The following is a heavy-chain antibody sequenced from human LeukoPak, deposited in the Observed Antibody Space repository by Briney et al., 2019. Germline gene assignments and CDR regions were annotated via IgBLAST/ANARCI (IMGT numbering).Heavy chain of an antibody. Sequence: SETLSLTCTVSGGSISSYYWGWIRQSPGKGLEWIGSIYYSGSTYYNPSLKSRVTISVDTSKNQFSLKLSSVTAADTAVYYCVRHGGLEWYDPWGQGTRVTVSS. J-gene: IGHJ5*02. D-gene: IGHD3-16*01. CDR1: GGSISSYY. CDR2: IYYSGST. V-gene: IGHV4-39*01. CDR3: VRHGGLEWYDP.